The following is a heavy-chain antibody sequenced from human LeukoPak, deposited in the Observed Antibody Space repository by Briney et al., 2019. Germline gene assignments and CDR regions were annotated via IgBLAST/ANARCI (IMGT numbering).Heavy chain of an antibody. D-gene: IGHD2-2*01. Sequence: SETLSLTCTASGVSISSYYWSWVRQPPGKGLEWLGYIYYSGSTNYNPSLKSRVTISVDTSKNQFSLKLSSVTAADTAVYYCACSPANWFDPWGQGTLVTVSS. CDR2: IYYSGST. J-gene: IGHJ5*02. CDR3: ACSPANWFDP. V-gene: IGHV4-59*01. CDR1: GVSISSYY.